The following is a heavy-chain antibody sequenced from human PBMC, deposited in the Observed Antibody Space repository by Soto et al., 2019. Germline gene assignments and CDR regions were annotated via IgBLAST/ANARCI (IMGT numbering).Heavy chain of an antibody. CDR2: ISSSGSTI. D-gene: IGHD5-18*01. Sequence: GGSLRLSCAASGFTFSDYYMSWIRQAPGKGLEWVSYISSSGSTIYYADSVKGRFTISRDNAKNSLYLQMNSLRAEDTAVYYCAREFVTKLTAMVTGGYYYYYMDVWGKGTTVTVSS. J-gene: IGHJ6*03. CDR3: AREFVTKLTAMVTGGYYYYYMDV. V-gene: IGHV3-11*01. CDR1: GFTFSDYY.